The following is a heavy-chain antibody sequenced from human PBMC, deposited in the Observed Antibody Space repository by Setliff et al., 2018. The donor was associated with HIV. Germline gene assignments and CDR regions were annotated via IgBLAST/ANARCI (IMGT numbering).Heavy chain of an antibody. CDR2: IYYSGST. CDR3: AGRDGYNRYYFDF. Sequence: LSLTCTVSGGSITSAPYNWGWIRQPPGKGLEWVGYIYYSGSTYYNPSLKSRVTISVDTSKNQFSLKLSSVTAADTAVYFCAGRDGYNRYYFDFWGQGTLVTVSS. CDR1: GGSITSAPYN. J-gene: IGHJ4*02. V-gene: IGHV4-31*03. D-gene: IGHD5-12*01.